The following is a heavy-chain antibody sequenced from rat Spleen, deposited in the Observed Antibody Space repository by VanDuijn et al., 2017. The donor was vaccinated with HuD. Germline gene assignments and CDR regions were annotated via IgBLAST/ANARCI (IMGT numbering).Heavy chain of an antibody. Sequence: EVQLVESGGGLVQPGRSLKLSCVASGFIFSDHYMAWVRQAPTKGLEWVASISYEGNSTYYGDSVTGRFTISRDNAKNTLYLQMNSLRSEDTATYYCARDGYTLFDYWGQGVMVTVSS. D-gene: IGHD1-6*01. CDR2: ISYEGNST. CDR1: GFIFSDHY. V-gene: IGHV5-22*01. J-gene: IGHJ2*01. CDR3: ARDGYTLFDY.